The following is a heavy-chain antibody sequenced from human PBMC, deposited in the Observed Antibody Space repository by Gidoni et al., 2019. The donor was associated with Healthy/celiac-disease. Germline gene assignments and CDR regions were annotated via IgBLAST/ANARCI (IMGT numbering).Heavy chain of an antibody. CDR1: AFTFSSYS. CDR2: ISSSRSYI. J-gene: IGHJ4*02. CDR3: ARDEYSSSPGYFDY. D-gene: IGHD6-6*01. V-gene: IGHV3-21*01. Sequence: DVQLVASGGGLVKPGWYLRLSCAASAFTFSSYSMNWVRKAPGKGLEGVSAISSSRSYIYYEDSVKGRFTISRDNAKNSLYLQMNSLRAEETAVYYCARDEYSSSPGYFDYWGQGTLVTVSS.